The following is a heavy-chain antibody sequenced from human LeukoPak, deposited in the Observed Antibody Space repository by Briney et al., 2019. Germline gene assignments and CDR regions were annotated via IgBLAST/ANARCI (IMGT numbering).Heavy chain of an antibody. D-gene: IGHD3-3*01. CDR2: IYSGDST. J-gene: IGHJ6*02. CDR1: GFTVSSNY. V-gene: IGHV3-66*01. Sequence: GGSLGLSCAASGFTVSSNYMSWVRQAPGKGLEWVSVIYSGDSTYYADSVKGRFTISRDNSKNSLYLQMNSLRAEDTAVYYCARGYRSYDFWSGYPHYGMDVWGQGTTVTVSS. CDR3: ARGYRSYDFWSGYPHYGMDV.